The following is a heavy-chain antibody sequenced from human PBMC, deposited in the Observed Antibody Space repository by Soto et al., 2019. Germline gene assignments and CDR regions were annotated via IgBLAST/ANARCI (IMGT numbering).Heavy chain of an antibody. CDR2: IYYSGST. V-gene: IGHV4-39*01. Sequence: SETLSLTCTVSGGSISSSSYYWGWIRQPPGKGLEWIGSIYYSGSTYYNPSFKSRVTISVDTSKNQFSLKLSSVTAADTAVYYCASQGYSYGFHFDYWGQGTLVT. J-gene: IGHJ4*02. CDR3: ASQGYSYGFHFDY. D-gene: IGHD5-18*01. CDR1: GGSISSSSYY.